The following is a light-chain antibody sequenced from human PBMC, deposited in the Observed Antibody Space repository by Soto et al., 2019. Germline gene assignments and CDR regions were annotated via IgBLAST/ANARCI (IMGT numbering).Light chain of an antibody. CDR2: AAS. V-gene: IGKV1-39*01. CDR1: RSIGTI. CDR3: QQTCTSPPT. Sequence: DIQMTQSPASLSASVGDRVTITCRASRSIGTILHWYQQIPGKAPNLLISAASNLQNGVPSRFGGSGSGTDFTLTISSLEPGDYATYFCQQTCTSPPTFGRGTKLEFK. J-gene: IGKJ2*01.